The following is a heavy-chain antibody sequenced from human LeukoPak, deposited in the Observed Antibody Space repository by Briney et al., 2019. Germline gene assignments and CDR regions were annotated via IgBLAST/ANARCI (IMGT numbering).Heavy chain of an antibody. J-gene: IGHJ4*02. CDR1: GFTFSNAW. Sequence: GGSPRLSCAASGFTFSNAWMSWVRQAPGKGLEWVGRTKSKTDGGTTDYAAPVKGRFTISTDGSQNTLYLQMNSPKTEDTAVYYCTTFEYWGQGTLVTVSS. CDR2: TKSKTDGGTT. V-gene: IGHV3-15*01. CDR3: TTFEY.